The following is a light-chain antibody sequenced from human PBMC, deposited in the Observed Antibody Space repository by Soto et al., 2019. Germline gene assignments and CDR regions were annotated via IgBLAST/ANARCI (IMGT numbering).Light chain of an antibody. CDR3: QQYNSYSPT. Sequence: IQMTQSPSTLSGSVGDRVTITCRASQTISSWLAWYQQKPGKAPKLLIHKASSLHSGVPSRFSGSGSGTDFTLTISSLHPDDFATYYCQQYNSYSPTFGQGTKV. V-gene: IGKV1-5*03. J-gene: IGKJ1*01. CDR2: KAS. CDR1: QTISSW.